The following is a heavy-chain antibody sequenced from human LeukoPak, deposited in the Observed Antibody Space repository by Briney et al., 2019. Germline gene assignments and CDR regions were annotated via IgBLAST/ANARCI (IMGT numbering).Heavy chain of an antibody. CDR1: GFTFNGYG. D-gene: IGHD6-19*01. Sequence: GGSLRLSCAASGFTFNGYGIHWVRQAPGKGLEWVAVIWHDGSNKYYADSVKGRFTISRDNSKSTLYLQMNSLRAEDTAVYYCAKAAGYSSGWPFEYWGQGTLVTVSS. V-gene: IGHV3-33*06. J-gene: IGHJ4*02. CDR2: IWHDGSNK. CDR3: AKAAGYSSGWPFEY.